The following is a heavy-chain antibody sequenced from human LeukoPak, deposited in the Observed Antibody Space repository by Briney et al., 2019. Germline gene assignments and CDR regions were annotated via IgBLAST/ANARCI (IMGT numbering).Heavy chain of an antibody. Sequence: GGSLRLSCAASGFTFSDYYMSWIRQAPGKGLEWVSYISSSGSTIYYADSVKGRFTISRDNAKNSLYLQMNSLRAEDTAVYYCARVSGSGYDFWSGYPFLLYWGQGTLVTVSS. D-gene: IGHD3-3*01. CDR1: GFTFSDYY. CDR2: ISSSGSTI. V-gene: IGHV3-11*04. CDR3: ARVSGSGYDFWSGYPFLLY. J-gene: IGHJ4*02.